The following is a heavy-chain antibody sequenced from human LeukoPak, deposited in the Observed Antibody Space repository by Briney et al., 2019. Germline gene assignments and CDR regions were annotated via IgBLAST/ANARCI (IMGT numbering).Heavy chain of an antibody. CDR3: TTEYSGSFSN. V-gene: IGHV3-15*01. CDR2: FKSKTNGGTT. CDR1: GFTFSDAW. Sequence: GGSLRLSCAASGFTFSDAWMNWVRQVPGKGLEWVGLFKSKTNGGTTDYAAPVKGRFTMSRDDSKNTLYLQMSSLKTEDTAVYYCTTEYSGSFSNWGQGILVTVSS. J-gene: IGHJ4*02. D-gene: IGHD1-26*01.